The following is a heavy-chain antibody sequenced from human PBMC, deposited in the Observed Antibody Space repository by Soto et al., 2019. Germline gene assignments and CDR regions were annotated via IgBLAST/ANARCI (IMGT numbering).Heavy chain of an antibody. CDR1: GGSISSGGYY. Sequence: SETLSLTCTVSGGSISSGGYYWSWIRQHPGKGLEWIGYIYYSGSTYYNPSLKSRVTISVDTSKNQFSLKLSSVTAADTAVYYCAREKYYYDSSGYSLFGYWGQGILVTVPS. J-gene: IGHJ4*02. CDR3: AREKYYYDSSGYSLFGY. CDR2: IYYSGST. V-gene: IGHV4-31*03. D-gene: IGHD3-22*01.